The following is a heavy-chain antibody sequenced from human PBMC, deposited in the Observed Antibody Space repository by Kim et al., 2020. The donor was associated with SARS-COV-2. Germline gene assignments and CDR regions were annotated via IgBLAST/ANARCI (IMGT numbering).Heavy chain of an antibody. Sequence: GGSLRLSCAASGFTFSSYWMHWVRQAPGKGLVWVSRINSDGSSTSYADSVKGRFTISRDNAKNTLYLQMNSLRAEDTAVYYCARVGYSRLGYYYGMDVWGQGTTVTVSS. J-gene: IGHJ6*02. CDR1: GFTFSSYW. V-gene: IGHV3-74*01. CDR2: INSDGSST. CDR3: ARVGYSRLGYYYGMDV. D-gene: IGHD5-18*01.